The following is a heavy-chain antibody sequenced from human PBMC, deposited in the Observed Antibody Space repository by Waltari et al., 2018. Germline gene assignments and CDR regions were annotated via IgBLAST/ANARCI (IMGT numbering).Heavy chain of an antibody. D-gene: IGHD3-3*01. Sequence: QVQLVQSGAEVKKPGSSVKVSCKASGGTFSSYAISWVRQAPGQGLEWMGRIIPIFGTASYAQKFQGRVTITADKSTSTAYMELSSLRSEDTAVYYCARDGAKSGYSSYYYYMDVWGKGTTVTVSS. CDR3: ARDGAKSGYSSYYYYMDV. CDR1: GGTFSSYA. V-gene: IGHV1-69*08. J-gene: IGHJ6*03. CDR2: IIPIFGTA.